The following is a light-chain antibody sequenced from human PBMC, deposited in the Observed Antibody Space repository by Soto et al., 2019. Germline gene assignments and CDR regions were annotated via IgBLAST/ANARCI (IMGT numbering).Light chain of an antibody. CDR1: QSINTRY. J-gene: IGKJ2*01. V-gene: IGKV3-20*01. CDR2: STS. Sequence: EIVLSQSPGTLSLSPGERATLSCRASQSINTRYSAWYQQNPGQPPRLLIYSTSSRAPGGPDRFSGSVSGTDFTLTISRQEPEDFAGYYCQQYDDSARYKFGHGTNL. CDR3: QQYDDSARYK.